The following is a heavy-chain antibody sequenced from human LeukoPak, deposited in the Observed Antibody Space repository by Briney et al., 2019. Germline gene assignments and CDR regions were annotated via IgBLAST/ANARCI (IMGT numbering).Heavy chain of an antibody. CDR1: GYTFTSYD. CDR2: MNPNSGST. Sequence: ASVNVSCKASGYTFTSYDINWVRQATGQGLEWMGWMNPNSGSTGYAQKFQGRVTITRNTSISTAYMELSGLRSEDTAVYYCARGRSTGYPYYFEYWGQGTLVTVPS. CDR3: ARGRSTGYPYYFEY. J-gene: IGHJ4*02. V-gene: IGHV1-8*03. D-gene: IGHD5-12*01.